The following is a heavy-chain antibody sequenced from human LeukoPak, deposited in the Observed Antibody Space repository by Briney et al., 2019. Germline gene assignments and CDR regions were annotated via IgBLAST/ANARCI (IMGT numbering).Heavy chain of an antibody. J-gene: IGHJ4*02. Sequence: ASVKVSCKASGYTFTSYDINWARQATGQGLEWMGWMNPNSGNTGYAQKFQGRVTITRNTSISTAYMELSSLRSEDTAVYYCARSVATAGRPDYWGQGTLVTVSS. D-gene: IGHD6-13*01. V-gene: IGHV1-8*03. CDR1: GYTFTSYD. CDR2: MNPNSGNT. CDR3: ARSVATAGRPDY.